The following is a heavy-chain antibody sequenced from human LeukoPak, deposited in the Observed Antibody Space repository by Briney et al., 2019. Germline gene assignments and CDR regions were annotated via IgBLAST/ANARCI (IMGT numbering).Heavy chain of an antibody. V-gene: IGHV4-39*02. CDR2: SYYAGST. J-gene: IGHJ3*01. Sequence: PSETLSLTCTVSGDSISSSSYYWSWLRVPPGKGLEWIVSSYYAGSTYYNPSLKSRVTLSVDTSTNHFSLNIKSVTAADTAMYYCARWTLGVAMVRGNDAFDLWGQGTMVTV. CDR1: GDSISSSSYY. CDR3: ARWTLGVAMVRGNDAFDL. D-gene: IGHD3-10*01.